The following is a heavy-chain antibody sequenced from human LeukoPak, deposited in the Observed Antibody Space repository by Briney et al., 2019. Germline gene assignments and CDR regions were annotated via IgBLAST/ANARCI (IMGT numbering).Heavy chain of an antibody. V-gene: IGHV3-23*01. CDR3: AKDEEGGSGSYYNKADYFDY. J-gene: IGHJ4*02. CDR2: ISGSGGST. Sequence: PGGSLRLSCAASGFTFSSYAMSWVRQAPGRGLERVSAISGSGGSTYYADSVKGRFTISRDNSKNTLYLQMNSLRAEDTAVYYCAKDEEGGSGSYYNKADYFDYWGQGTLVTVSS. CDR1: GFTFSSYA. D-gene: IGHD3-10*01.